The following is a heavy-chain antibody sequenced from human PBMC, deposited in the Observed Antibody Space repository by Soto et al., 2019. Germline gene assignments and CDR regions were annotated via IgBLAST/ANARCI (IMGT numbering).Heavy chain of an antibody. Sequence: QVQLVESGGGVVQPGRSLRLSCAASGFTFSSYGMHWVRQAPGKGLEWVAVISYDGSNKYYADSVKGRFTISRDNSKNTLYLQMNSLRAEETAVYYCTKSGRGLRYSDRWGQGTLVTDSS. CDR3: TKSGRGLRYSDR. CDR1: GFTFSSYG. CDR2: ISYDGSNK. D-gene: IGHD3-9*01. J-gene: IGHJ4*02. V-gene: IGHV3-30*18.